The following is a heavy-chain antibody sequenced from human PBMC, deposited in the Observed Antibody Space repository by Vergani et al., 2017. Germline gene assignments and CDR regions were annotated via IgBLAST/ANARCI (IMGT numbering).Heavy chain of an antibody. CDR3: TSFPTETSEYYDSTGYYHRFFEK. CDR1: GDTFSNYA. Sequence: QVQLLQSGAAVRKPGSSVTVSCKASGDTFSNYAITWVRQAPGQGLQWMGRINPKNGLTKYAQRFQGRVSLTRDTSITTAFMELSSLRSDDTAMYYCTSFPTETSEYYDSTGYYHRFFEKWGQGTLVTVSS. J-gene: IGHJ4*02. V-gene: IGHV1-2*02. D-gene: IGHD3-16*01. CDR2: INPKNGLT.